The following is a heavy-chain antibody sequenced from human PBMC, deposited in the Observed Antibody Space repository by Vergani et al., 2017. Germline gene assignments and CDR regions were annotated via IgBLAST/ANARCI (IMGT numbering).Heavy chain of an antibody. CDR1: GFTFSSYG. V-gene: IGHV3-30*18. D-gene: IGHD5-18*01. CDR2: ISYDGSNK. Sequence: QVQLVESGGGVVQPGRSLRLSCAASGFTFSSYGMHWVRQAPGKGLEWVAVISYDGSNKYYADSVKGRFTISRDNSKNTLYLQMNSLRAEDTAVYYCAKAPTGYSYGFDYWGQGTLVTVSS. J-gene: IGHJ4*02. CDR3: AKAPTGYSYGFDY.